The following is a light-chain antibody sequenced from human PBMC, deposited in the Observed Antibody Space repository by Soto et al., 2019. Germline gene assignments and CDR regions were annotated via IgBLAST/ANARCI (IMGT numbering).Light chain of an antibody. Sequence: EIMLTQSPYTLTLSPGERATLSCRASQSIRSGRLAWYQQKPGQAPRLIIFGASNRASGTPERFTGSGSGTDFTLTIARLESEDFAVYYCQEYHGSPVTFGLGTRLEIK. CDR2: GAS. CDR3: QEYHGSPVT. CDR1: QSIRSGR. J-gene: IGKJ5*01. V-gene: IGKV3-20*01.